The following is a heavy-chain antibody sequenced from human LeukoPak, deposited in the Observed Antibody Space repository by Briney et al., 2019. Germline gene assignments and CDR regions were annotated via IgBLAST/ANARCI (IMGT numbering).Heavy chain of an antibody. CDR2: ISYDGSNK. V-gene: IGHV3-30*04. D-gene: IGHD4-17*01. CDR1: GFTFSNYA. J-gene: IGHJ4*02. Sequence: SGGSLRLSCAASGFTFSNYAMHWVRQAPGKGLEWVAVISYDGSNKYYADSVKGRFTISRDNSKNTLYLQMNSLRAEDTAVYYCAREPAPDDYGDYAFDYWGQGTLVTVSS. CDR3: AREPAPDDYGDYAFDY.